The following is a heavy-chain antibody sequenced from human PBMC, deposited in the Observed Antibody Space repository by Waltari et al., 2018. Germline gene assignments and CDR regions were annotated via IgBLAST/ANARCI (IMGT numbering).Heavy chain of an antibody. V-gene: IGHV3-23*01. Sequence: EVQLLESGGGLVQPGGSLTLSCAASGITFSSYTMRWVRQAPGKWLEWVSTISPRGGTFSADSVKGRFTVSRDSSKNTLSLQMNSLRAEDTAVYYCARGPAYYFDYWGQGTLVTVSS. CDR1: GITFSSYT. CDR3: ARGPAYYFDY. CDR2: ISPRGGT. J-gene: IGHJ4*02.